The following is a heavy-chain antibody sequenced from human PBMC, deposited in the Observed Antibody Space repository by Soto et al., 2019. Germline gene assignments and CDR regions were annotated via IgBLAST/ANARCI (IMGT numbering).Heavy chain of an antibody. V-gene: IGHV4-59*08. J-gene: IGHJ3*02. CDR2: IYYSGST. CDR1: GGSISSYY. Sequence: SETLSLTCTVSGGSISSYYWSWIRQPPGKGLEWIGYIYYSGSTNYNPSLKSRVTISVDTSKNQFSLKLSSVTAADTAVYYCARQQTEMTTVTTLAFDIWGQGTRVTVSS. D-gene: IGHD4-17*01. CDR3: ARQQTEMTTVTTLAFDI.